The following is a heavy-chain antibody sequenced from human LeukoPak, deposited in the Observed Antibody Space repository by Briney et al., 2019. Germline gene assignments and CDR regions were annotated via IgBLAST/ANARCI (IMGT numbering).Heavy chain of an antibody. Sequence: GASVKVSCKASGYTFSNYYLHWVRQAPGQGLEWMGWINPNSGGTNYAQKFQGRVTMTRDTSISTAYMELSSLISDDTAVYYCARDLGRIAARGFDPWGQGTLVTVSS. CDR1: GYTFSNYY. J-gene: IGHJ5*02. D-gene: IGHD6-6*01. CDR3: ARDLGRIAARGFDP. CDR2: INPNSGGT. V-gene: IGHV1-2*02.